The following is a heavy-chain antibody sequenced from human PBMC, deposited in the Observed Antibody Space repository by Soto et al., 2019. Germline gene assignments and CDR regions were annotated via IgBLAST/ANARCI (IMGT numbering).Heavy chain of an antibody. CDR1: GYTFTSYD. CDR3: ASHTVHQETVYYGMDV. Sequence: QVQLVQSGAEVKKPGASVKVSCKASGYTFTSYDINWVRQATGQGLEWMGWMNPNSGNTGYAQKFQGRVTMTRNTSISTAYMELSSLRSEDTAVYYCASHTVHQETVYYGMDVWGQGTTVTVSS. CDR2: MNPNSGNT. J-gene: IGHJ6*02. D-gene: IGHD1-1*01. V-gene: IGHV1-8*01.